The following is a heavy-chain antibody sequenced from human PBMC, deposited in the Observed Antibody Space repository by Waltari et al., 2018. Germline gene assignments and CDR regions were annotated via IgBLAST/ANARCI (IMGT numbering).Heavy chain of an antibody. CDR2: AYYTGRT. CDR1: GDSINNHH. D-gene: IGHD2-21*01. Sequence: QVQLQESGPGLVKPSETLSLTCTVSGDSINNHHWAWIRQPPGKGLEWIGYAYYTGRTNYNPALRSRLTISVDTSKNQFSLNLNSVTAADTAVYYCARGGDEADAFDIWGQGTMVTVSS. CDR3: ARGGDEADAFDI. J-gene: IGHJ3*02. V-gene: IGHV4-59*11.